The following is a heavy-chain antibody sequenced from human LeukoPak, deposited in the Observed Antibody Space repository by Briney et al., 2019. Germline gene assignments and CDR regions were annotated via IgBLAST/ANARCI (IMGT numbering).Heavy chain of an antibody. D-gene: IGHD7-27*01. J-gene: IGHJ4*02. Sequence: GGSLRLSCAASGFTVSNSWMFWVRQAPGKGLMYVSEINNDGNRIRYVDSVKGRFTTSRDGAKNTLFLQMNSLRDDDTAMYYCARGGLPGGFDYWGQGILVTVSS. CDR3: ARGGLPGGFDY. CDR1: GFTVSNSW. V-gene: IGHV3-74*01. CDR2: INNDGNRI.